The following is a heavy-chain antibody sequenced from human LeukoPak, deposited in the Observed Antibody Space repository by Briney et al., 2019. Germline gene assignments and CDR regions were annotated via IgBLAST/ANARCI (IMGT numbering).Heavy chain of an antibody. V-gene: IGHV3-21*01. CDR3: ARGDSFDY. CDR1: GFAFSSYV. D-gene: IGHD3/OR15-3a*01. CDR2: ISSRSGYI. J-gene: IGHJ4*02. Sequence: GGSLRLSCAASGFAFSSYVMNWVRQAPGKGLEWVSSISSRSGYIYYADSVKGRFTISRDNAKNSLYLQMNSLRAEDTGVYCCARGDSFDYWGQGTLVTVSS.